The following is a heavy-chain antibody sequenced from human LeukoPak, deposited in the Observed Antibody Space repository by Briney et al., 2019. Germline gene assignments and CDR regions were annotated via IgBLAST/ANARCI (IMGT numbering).Heavy chain of an antibody. CDR2: TYYRSTWYN. CDR1: GDSVSSNSVT. V-gene: IGHV6-1*01. CDR3: ARRLTQYDCFDP. J-gene: IGHJ5*02. Sequence: SLTLSLTCAISGDSVSSNSVTWNWIRQSPSRGLEWLGRTYYRSTWYNDYAVSVRGRITVNSDTSKNQFSLHLNSVTPEDTAVYYCARRLTQYDCFDPWGQGILVTVSS. D-gene: IGHD2-2*01.